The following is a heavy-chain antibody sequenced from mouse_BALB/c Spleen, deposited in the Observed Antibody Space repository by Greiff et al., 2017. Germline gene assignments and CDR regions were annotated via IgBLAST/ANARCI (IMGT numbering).Heavy chain of an antibody. CDR3: AMKYGNYYAMDY. J-gene: IGHJ4*01. CDR2: ISSGGSYT. Sequence: EVKLVESGGGLVKPGGSLKLSCAASGFTFSSYAMSWVRQSPEKRLEWVAEISSGGSYTYYPDTVTGRFTISRDNAKNTLYLEMSSLRSEDTAMYYCAMKYGNYYAMDYWGQGTSVTVSS. CDR1: GFTFSSYA. V-gene: IGHV5-9-4*01. D-gene: IGHD2-10*02.